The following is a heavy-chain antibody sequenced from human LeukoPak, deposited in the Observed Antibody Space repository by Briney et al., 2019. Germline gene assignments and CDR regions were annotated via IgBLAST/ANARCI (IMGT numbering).Heavy chain of an antibody. Sequence: GGSLRLSCAASGFTLSSYSMNWVRQAPGKGLEWVSSISSSSSYINYADSVRGRFTISVDTSKNQFSLKLSSVTAADTAVYYCARDRGQQLYFDNWFDPWGQGTLVTVSS. CDR2: ISSSSSYI. CDR3: ARDRGQQLYFDNWFDP. CDR1: GFTLSSYS. V-gene: IGHV3-21*04. J-gene: IGHJ5*02. D-gene: IGHD6-13*01.